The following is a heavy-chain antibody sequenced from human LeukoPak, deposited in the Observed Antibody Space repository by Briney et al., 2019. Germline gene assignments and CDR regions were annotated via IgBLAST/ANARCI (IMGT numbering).Heavy chain of an antibody. J-gene: IGHJ4*02. V-gene: IGHV4-34*12. D-gene: IGHD4-17*01. CDR1: GGSFSGYY. CDR3: ARDNQYSSDSSDYGGTNFDY. Sequence: SETLSLTCAVYGGSFSGYYWSWVRQPPGKGRGWIGEIIHSGSTNYNPSLKSRATISVDTSKHQISLKLISVTAADTAVYYCARDNQYSSDSSDYGGTNFDYWGQGTLVTVSS. CDR2: IIHSGST.